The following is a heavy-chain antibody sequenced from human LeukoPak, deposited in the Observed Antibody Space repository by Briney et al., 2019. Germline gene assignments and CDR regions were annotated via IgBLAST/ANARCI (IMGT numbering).Heavy chain of an antibody. CDR3: ARDHAYAFDI. D-gene: IGHD2-2*01. V-gene: IGHV3-11*04. CDR1: GYSISSGYY. J-gene: IGHJ3*02. Sequence: LSLTCTVSGYSISSGYYWGWIRQPPGKGLEWISYIGSAIYYADSVKGRFTISRDNAKNSLYLQMNSLRAEDTAVYYCARDHAYAFDIWGQGTLVTVSS. CDR2: IGSAI.